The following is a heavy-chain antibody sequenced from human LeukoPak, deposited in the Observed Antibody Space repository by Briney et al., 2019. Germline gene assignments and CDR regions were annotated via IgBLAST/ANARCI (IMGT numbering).Heavy chain of an antibody. Sequence: ASVKVSCKASGYTFTGYYMHWVRQAPGQGLEWMGWINPNSGGTNYAKKFQGRVTMTRDTSISTAYMELSRLRSDDTAVYYCARDARFLEWATNNFDYWGQGTLVTVSS. J-gene: IGHJ4*02. CDR3: ARDARFLEWATNNFDY. D-gene: IGHD3-3*01. CDR2: INPNSGGT. CDR1: GYTFTGYY. V-gene: IGHV1-2*02.